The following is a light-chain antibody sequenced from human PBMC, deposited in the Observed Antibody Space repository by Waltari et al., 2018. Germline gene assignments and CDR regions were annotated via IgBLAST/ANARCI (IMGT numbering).Light chain of an antibody. CDR1: QSVTSNY. Sequence: EIVLTQSPGPLPLSPGERATLSCRASQSVTSNYLAWYQQKPGQAPRLLIFGASSRATGIPDRFSGSGSGTDFTLTISRLEPEDFAVYYCQHYVSSPLTFGQGTKVEIK. CDR2: GAS. V-gene: IGKV3-20*01. J-gene: IGKJ1*01. CDR3: QHYVSSPLT.